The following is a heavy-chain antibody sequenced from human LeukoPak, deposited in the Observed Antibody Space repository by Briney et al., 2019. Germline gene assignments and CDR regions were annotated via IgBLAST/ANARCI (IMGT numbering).Heavy chain of an antibody. J-gene: IGHJ4*02. Sequence: SETLSLTCAVSGGSISSGGYSWSWIRQPPGKGLEWIGYIYHSGSTYYNPSLKSRVTISVDTSKNQFSLKLSSVTAADTAVYYCARHRHLGYCSGGSCYEDPYYFDYWGQGTLVTVSS. CDR1: GGSISSGGYS. CDR2: IYHSGST. CDR3: ARHRHLGYCSGGSCYEDPYYFDY. V-gene: IGHV4-30-2*03. D-gene: IGHD2-15*01.